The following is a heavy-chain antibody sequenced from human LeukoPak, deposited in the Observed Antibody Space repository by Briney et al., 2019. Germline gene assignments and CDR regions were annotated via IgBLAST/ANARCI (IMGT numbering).Heavy chain of an antibody. J-gene: IGHJ4*02. CDR1: GFTVSSNY. CDR2: IYSGGST. CDR3: AREGRFMGFDY. V-gene: IGHV3-53*01. D-gene: IGHD1-26*01. Sequence: GGSLRLSCAASGFTVSSNYMSWVRQAPGKGLEWVLVIYSGGSTYYADSVKGRFTISRDNSKNTLYLQMNSLRAEDTAVYYCAREGRFMGFDYWGQGTLVTVSS.